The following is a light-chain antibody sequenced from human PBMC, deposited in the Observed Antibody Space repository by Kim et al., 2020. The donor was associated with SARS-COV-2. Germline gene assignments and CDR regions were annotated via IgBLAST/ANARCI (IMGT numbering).Light chain of an antibody. CDR1: SSNIGNNC. V-gene: IGLV1-51*01. CDR2: GNN. Sequence: GTKVPTARSGSSSNIGNNCVSWYQQLPGTAPKLLVYGNNKRPSGIPARFSGSKSGTSATLGITGLQTGDEADYYCGTWDSSLSVVVFGGGTQLTVL. J-gene: IGLJ2*01. CDR3: GTWDSSLSVVV.